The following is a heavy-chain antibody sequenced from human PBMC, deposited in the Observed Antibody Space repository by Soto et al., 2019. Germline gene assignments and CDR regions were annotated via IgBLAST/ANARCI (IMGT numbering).Heavy chain of an antibody. CDR1: GFTFSSYS. Sequence: GGSLRLSCAASGFTFSSYSMNWVRQAPGKGLEWVSSISSSSSYIYYADSVKGRFTISRDNAKNSLYLQMNSLRAEDTAVYYCARDHREYSGYDGDYWGQGTLVTVSS. V-gene: IGHV3-21*01. J-gene: IGHJ4*02. CDR2: ISSSSSYI. D-gene: IGHD5-12*01. CDR3: ARDHREYSGYDGDY.